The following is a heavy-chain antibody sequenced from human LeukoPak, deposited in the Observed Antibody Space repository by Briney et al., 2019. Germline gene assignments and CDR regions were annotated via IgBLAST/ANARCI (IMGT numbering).Heavy chain of an antibody. CDR1: GGSFSGYY. V-gene: IGHV4-34*01. Sequence: SETLSLTCAVYGGSFSGYYWTWIRQTPEKGLEWIGEMNPSGSTNYNPSLKSRVTISVDTSKNQFSLELSSVPAADTAVYYCARGRQDVTLIVVVMTAVSYYLDGWLKGTTV. CDR2: MNPSGST. J-gene: IGHJ6*03. D-gene: IGHD3-22*01. CDR3: ARGRQDVTLIVVVMTAVSYYLDG.